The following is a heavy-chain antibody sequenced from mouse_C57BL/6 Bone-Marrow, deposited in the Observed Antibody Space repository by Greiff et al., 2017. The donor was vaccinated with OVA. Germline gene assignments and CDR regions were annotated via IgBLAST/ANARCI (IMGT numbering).Heavy chain of an antibody. CDR1: GFTFSSYA. CDR2: ISSGGDYI. D-gene: IGHD2-2*01. Sequence: EVQGVESGAGLVKPGGSLKLSCAASGFTFSSYAMSWVRQTPEKRLEWVAYISSGGDYIYYADTVKGRFTISRDNARNTLYLQMSSLKSEDTAMYYCTSLWLRPYAMDYWGQGTSVTVSS. J-gene: IGHJ4*01. V-gene: IGHV5-9-1*02. CDR3: TSLWLRPYAMDY.